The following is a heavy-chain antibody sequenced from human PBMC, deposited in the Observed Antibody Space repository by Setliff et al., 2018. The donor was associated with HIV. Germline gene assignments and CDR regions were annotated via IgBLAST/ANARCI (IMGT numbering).Heavy chain of an antibody. D-gene: IGHD5-18*01. CDR1: GFTFSRYW. CDR3: ARVNVDTTGVFGPLDY. Sequence: GGSLRLSCTASGFTFSRYWMSWVRQAPGKGLEWVANIKQDGSEKYYVDSVKGRFTISRDNPKNSLYLQMNSLKPEDMALYYCARVNVDTTGVFGPLDYWGQGTLVTVSS. CDR2: IKQDGSEK. J-gene: IGHJ4*01. V-gene: IGHV3-7*03.